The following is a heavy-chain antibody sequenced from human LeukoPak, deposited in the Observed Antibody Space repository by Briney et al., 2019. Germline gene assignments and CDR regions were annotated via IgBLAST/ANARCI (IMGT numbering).Heavy chain of an antibody. CDR3: ARSSRFSSSWYYFDY. Sequence: SETLSLTCTVSGGSISSGSYYWSWIRQPAGKGLEWIGRIYTSGSTNYNPSLKSRVTMSVDTSKNQFSLKLSSVTAADTAVYYCARSSRFSSSWYYFDYWGQGTLVTVSS. D-gene: IGHD6-13*01. CDR1: GGSISSGSYY. J-gene: IGHJ4*02. V-gene: IGHV4-61*02. CDR2: IYTSGST.